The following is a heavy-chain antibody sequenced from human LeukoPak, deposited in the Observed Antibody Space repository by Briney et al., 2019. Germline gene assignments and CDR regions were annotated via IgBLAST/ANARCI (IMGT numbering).Heavy chain of an antibody. CDR2: INHSGST. V-gene: IGHV4-34*01. Sequence: SETLSLTCAVYGGSFSGYYWSWIRQPPGKGLEWSGEINHSGSTNYNPSLKSRITISVDTSKNQFSLKLSSVTAADTAVYYCASARGYSYGPPTYYFDYWGQGTLVTVSS. D-gene: IGHD5-18*01. J-gene: IGHJ4*02. CDR1: GGSFSGYY. CDR3: ASARGYSYGPPTYYFDY.